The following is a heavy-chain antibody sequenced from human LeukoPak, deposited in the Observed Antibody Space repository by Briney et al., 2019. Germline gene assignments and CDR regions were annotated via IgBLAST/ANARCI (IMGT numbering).Heavy chain of an antibody. CDR3: ASTGRGYYDSIDY. J-gene: IGHJ4*02. V-gene: IGHV3-33*08. Sequence: GGSLRLSCAASGFTFSSSGMPWVRQAPGKGLEWVALIWSDGSNKYYADSVKGRFTISRDNSNNTLYLRMNSLRAEDTALYYCASTGRGYYDSIDYWGQGTLVTVSS. D-gene: IGHD3-22*01. CDR1: GFTFSSSG. CDR2: IWSDGSNK.